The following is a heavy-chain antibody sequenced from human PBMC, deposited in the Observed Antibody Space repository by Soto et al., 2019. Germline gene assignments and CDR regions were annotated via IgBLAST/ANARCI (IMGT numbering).Heavy chain of an antibody. CDR3: ARESLTISRIYFDY. V-gene: IGHV3-33*01. J-gene: IGHJ4*02. CDR2: IWYDGSNK. CDR1: GFTFSSYG. Sequence: GGSLRLSCAASGFTFSSYGMHWVRQAPGKGLEWVAVIWYDGSNKYYADSVKGRFTISRDNSKNTLYLQMNSLRAEDTAVYYCARESLTISRIYFDYWGQGTLVTVPQ. D-gene: IGHD3-9*01.